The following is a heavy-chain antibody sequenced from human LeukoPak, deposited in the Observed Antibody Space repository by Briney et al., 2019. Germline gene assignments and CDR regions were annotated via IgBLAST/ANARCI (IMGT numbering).Heavy chain of an antibody. CDR2: IYSGGSI. CDR3: AVSMVRGVSIYYFDY. D-gene: IGHD3-10*01. CDR1: GFTFSDYY. Sequence: GGSLRLSCAASGFTFSDYYMSWIRQAPGKGLEWVSVIYSGGSIYYADSVKGRFTISRDNSKNTLYLQMNSLRAEDTAVYYCAVSMVRGVSIYYFDYWGQGTLVAVSS. J-gene: IGHJ4*02. V-gene: IGHV3-53*01.